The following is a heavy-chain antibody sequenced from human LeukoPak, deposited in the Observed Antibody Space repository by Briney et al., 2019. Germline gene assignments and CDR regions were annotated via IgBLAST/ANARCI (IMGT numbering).Heavy chain of an antibody. J-gene: IGHJ4*02. V-gene: IGHV3-7*05. Sequence: GGSLRLSCAASGFTFSSYWMSWVRQAPGKGLEWVANIKQDGSEKYYVDSVKGRFTISRDNAKNSLYLQMNSLRAEDTAVYYCARGPYYDFWSGPDFDYWGQGTLVTVSS. CDR1: GFTFSSYW. CDR2: IKQDGSEK. CDR3: ARGPYYDFWSGPDFDY. D-gene: IGHD3-3*01.